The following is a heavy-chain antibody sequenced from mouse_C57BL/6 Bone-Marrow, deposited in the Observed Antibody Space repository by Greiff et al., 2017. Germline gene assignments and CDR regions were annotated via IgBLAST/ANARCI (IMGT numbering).Heavy chain of an antibody. CDR1: GYTFTSYW. J-gene: IGHJ2*01. CDR3: AIIYCGNRYYFDN. Sequence: VQLQQSGAELVRPGTSVKLSCKASGYTFTSYWMHWVKQRPGQGLEWIGVIDPSYSYTNYNQKFKGKATLTVDTSSSTAYMQLSSLTSEDSAVYYGAIIYCGNRYYFDNWGQGTTLTVSS. V-gene: IGHV1-59*01. D-gene: IGHD2-1*01. CDR2: IDPSYSYT.